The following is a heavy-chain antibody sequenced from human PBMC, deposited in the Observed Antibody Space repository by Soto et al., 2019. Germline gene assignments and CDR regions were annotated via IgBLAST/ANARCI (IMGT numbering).Heavy chain of an antibody. CDR2: ISGSGDST. V-gene: IGHV3-23*01. CDR1: GFTFSSYA. J-gene: IGHJ2*01. D-gene: IGHD4-17*01. CDR3: AQRTVGWYFDL. Sequence: EVQLLESGGGLVQPGGSLRLSCAASGFTFSSYAMSWVRQAPGKGLEWVSAISGSGDSTYYADSVKGRFTISRDNSKNTQYLQMNSRRAEDTAVYYCAQRTVGWYFDLWGRGTLVTVSS.